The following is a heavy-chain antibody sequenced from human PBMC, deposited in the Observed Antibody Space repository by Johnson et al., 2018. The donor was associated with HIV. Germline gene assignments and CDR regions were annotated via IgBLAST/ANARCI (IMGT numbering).Heavy chain of an antibody. CDR3: ARERQAVVAFDI. Sequence: VQLVESGGGLVQPGGSLRLSCAASESTFSSYAMSWVRQAPGRGLEWVSAISGSGGSTYYADSVKGRFTISRDNSKNTLYLQMNSLRAEDTAVYYCARERQAVVAFDIWGQGTMVTVSS. V-gene: IGHV3-23*04. CDR2: ISGSGGST. CDR1: ESTFSSYA. D-gene: IGHD2-21*01. J-gene: IGHJ3*02.